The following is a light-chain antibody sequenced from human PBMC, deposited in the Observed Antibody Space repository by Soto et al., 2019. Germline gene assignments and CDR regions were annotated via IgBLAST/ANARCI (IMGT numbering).Light chain of an antibody. CDR3: SSYTSSSALIL. CDR1: SSDVGGYNY. CDR2: DVN. J-gene: IGLJ2*01. Sequence: QSALTQPASVSGSPGQSITIYCTGTSSDVGGYNYVSWYQQHPGNAPKLMIYDVNSRPSGVSNRFSGSKSGNTASLTISGLQAEDEADYYCSSYTSSSALILFGGGTKLTVL. V-gene: IGLV2-14*03.